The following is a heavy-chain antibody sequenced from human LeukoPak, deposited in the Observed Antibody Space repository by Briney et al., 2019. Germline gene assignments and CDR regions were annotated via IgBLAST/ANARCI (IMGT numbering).Heavy chain of an antibody. CDR1: GGSISSYY. Sequence: PSETLSLTCTVSGGSISSYYWSWIRQPAGKGLEWIGRIYTSGSTNYNPSLKSRVTMSVDTSKNQFSLKLSSVTAADTAVYYCARALYSSSSAWFDPWGQGTLVTVSS. V-gene: IGHV4-4*07. CDR3: ARALYSSSSAWFDP. D-gene: IGHD6-6*01. CDR2: IYTSGST. J-gene: IGHJ5*02.